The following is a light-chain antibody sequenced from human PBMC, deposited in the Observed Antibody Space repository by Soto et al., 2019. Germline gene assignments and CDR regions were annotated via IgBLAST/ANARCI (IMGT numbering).Light chain of an antibody. CDR2: AAS. V-gene: IGKV1-39*01. J-gene: IGKJ5*01. CDR1: QSISTH. CDR3: QQSYSSPIT. Sequence: DIEMTQSPSSLSASVGDRVTITCRASQSISTHLNWYQKKPGKAPKLLIYAASSLQSGVPSRFSGSGSGTDLTLTISSLQPEDSATYYCQQSYSSPITFGHGTRLEIK.